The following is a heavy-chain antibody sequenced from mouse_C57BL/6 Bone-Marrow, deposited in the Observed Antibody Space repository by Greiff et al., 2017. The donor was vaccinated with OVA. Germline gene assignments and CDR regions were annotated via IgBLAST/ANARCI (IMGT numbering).Heavy chain of an antibody. CDR3: WGLLYYYGSSFAY. D-gene: IGHD1-1*01. V-gene: IGHV10-1*01. CDR1: GFCFNTYA. Sequence: GGGLVQPKGSLKLSCAASGFCFNTYAMNWVRQAPGKGLEWVARIRSKSNNYASYYAYSVKDRFTISSDDAESMLYLQMNNLKTEDTAMYYCWGLLYYYGSSFAYWGQGTLVTVTA. J-gene: IGHJ3*01. CDR2: IRSKSNNYAS.